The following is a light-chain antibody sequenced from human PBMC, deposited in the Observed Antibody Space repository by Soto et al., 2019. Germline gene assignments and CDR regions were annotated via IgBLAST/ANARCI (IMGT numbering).Light chain of an antibody. J-gene: IGKJ1*01. V-gene: IGKV3-20*01. CDR1: QSVISDY. CDR3: QEYDRSPSWT. CDR2: GAS. Sequence: EIVLTQSPGTLSLSPGERATLSCRASQSVISDYLAWYQHKPGQAPRLLIYGASSRAAGIPDRFSGSGSGRDFALTISRLEPEEFAVYYCQEYDRSPSWTFGQGTKVEIK.